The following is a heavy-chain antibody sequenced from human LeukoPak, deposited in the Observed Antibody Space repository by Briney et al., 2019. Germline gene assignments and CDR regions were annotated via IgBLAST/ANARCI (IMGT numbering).Heavy chain of an antibody. CDR2: INHSGST. CDR1: GGSFSGYY. CDR3: ARGKYCSSTSCPAPLDH. J-gene: IGHJ4*02. D-gene: IGHD2-2*01. V-gene: IGHV4-34*01. Sequence: SETLSLTCAVYGGSFSGYYWSWIRQPPGKGLEWIGEINHSGSTNYNPSLKSRVTISVDTSKNQFSLKLSSVTAADTAVYYCARGKYCSSTSCPAPLDHWGQGTLVTVSS.